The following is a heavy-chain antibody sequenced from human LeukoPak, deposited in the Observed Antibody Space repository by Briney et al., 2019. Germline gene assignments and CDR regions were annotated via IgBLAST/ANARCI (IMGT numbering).Heavy chain of an antibody. CDR3: ARDGVIAATAYYYYMDV. J-gene: IGHJ6*03. CDR1: GFTFSSYW. CDR2: INWTGGST. Sequence: GGSLRLSCAASGFTFSSYWMSWVRQAPGKGLEWVSGINWTGGSTGYADSVKGRFTISRDNSKNTLYVQMNSLRAEDTAVYYCARDGVIAATAYYYYMDVWGQGTTVTVSS. D-gene: IGHD6-13*01. V-gene: IGHV3-20*04.